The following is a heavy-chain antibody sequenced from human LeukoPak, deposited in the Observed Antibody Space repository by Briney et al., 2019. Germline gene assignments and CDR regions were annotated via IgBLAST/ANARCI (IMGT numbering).Heavy chain of an antibody. D-gene: IGHD2-15*01. CDR2: FDPEDGET. J-gene: IGHJ4*02. CDR3: ATVTSRYCSGGSCYLHY. CDR1: GYTLTELS. V-gene: IGHV1-24*01. Sequence: GASVKVSCRVSGYTLTELSMHWVRQAPGKGLEWMGGFDPEDGETIYAQKFQGRVTMTEDTSTDTAYMELSSLRSEDTAVYYCATVTSRYCSGGSCYLHYWGQGTLVTVSS.